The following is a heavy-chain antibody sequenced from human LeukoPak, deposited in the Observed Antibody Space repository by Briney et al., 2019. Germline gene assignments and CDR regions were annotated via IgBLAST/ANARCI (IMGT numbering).Heavy chain of an antibody. D-gene: IGHD3-22*01. Sequence: SVKVSCKASGGTFSSYTITWVRQAPGQGLEWMGMIIPMLGIANYAQKFQGRVMITADKSTSTAYMEMSSLRSEDTAVYYCARGPYYYDRSGYADTWGQGTLVTVSS. V-gene: IGHV1-69*02. J-gene: IGHJ5*02. CDR2: IIPMLGIA. CDR1: GGTFSSYT. CDR3: ARGPYYYDRSGYADT.